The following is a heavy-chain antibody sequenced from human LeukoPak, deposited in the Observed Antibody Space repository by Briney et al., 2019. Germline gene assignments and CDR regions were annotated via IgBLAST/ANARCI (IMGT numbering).Heavy chain of an antibody. D-gene: IGHD6-19*01. V-gene: IGHV4-61*02. J-gene: IGHJ5*02. CDR2: IYTSGST. Sequence: SQTLSLTCTVSGDSISRGEYYWSWIRQPAGKGLEWIGRIYTSGSTNNNPSLKSRVTISVDTSKNQFSLKLTSVTAADTAVYYCATYLAVAGTFGGNWFDPWGQGTLVTVSS. CDR3: ATYLAVAGTFGGNWFDP. CDR1: GDSISRGEYY.